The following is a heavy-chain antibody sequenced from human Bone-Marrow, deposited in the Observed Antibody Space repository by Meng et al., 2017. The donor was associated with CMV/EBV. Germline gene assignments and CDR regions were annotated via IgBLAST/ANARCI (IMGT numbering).Heavy chain of an antibody. CDR3: ARDGRSTFDY. CDR1: RGSISSGGLY. V-gene: IGHV4-31*03. CDR2: IKYNGRT. D-gene: IGHD2-2*01. J-gene: IGHJ4*02. Sequence: LTCTVVRGSISSGGLYWSWIRQRPGVGREWLGYIKYNGRTSFIPSLRSRVTLSIDTSKNQFSLKLSSVTAADTALYYCARDGRSTFDYWGQGTLVTVSS.